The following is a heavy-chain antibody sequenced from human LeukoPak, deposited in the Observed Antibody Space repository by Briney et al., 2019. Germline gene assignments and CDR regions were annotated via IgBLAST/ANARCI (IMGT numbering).Heavy chain of an antibody. D-gene: IGHD3-9*01. V-gene: IGHV1-18*04. CDR3: ARTNRYFDWLLFFDY. CDR2: ISAYNGNT. J-gene: IGHJ4*02. Sequence: GASVKVSCKASGYTFTSYGISWVRQAPGQGLEWMGWISAYNGNTNYAQKLQGRVTMTTDTSTSTAYMELRSLRSDDTAVYYCARTNRYFDWLLFFDYWGQGTLVTVSS. CDR1: GYTFTSYG.